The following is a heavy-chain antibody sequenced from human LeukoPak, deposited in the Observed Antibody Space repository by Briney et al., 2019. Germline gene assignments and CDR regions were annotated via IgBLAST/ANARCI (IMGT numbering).Heavy chain of an antibody. CDR2: INHSGST. CDR1: GGSFSGYY. J-gene: IGHJ4*02. Sequence: SETLSLTCTVYGGSFSGYYWSWIRQPPGKGLEWIGEINHSGSTNYNPSLKSRVTISVDTSKNQFSLKLSSVTAADTAVYYCARVRRLQFGVRSPFDYGGQGTLVTVSS. V-gene: IGHV4-34*01. D-gene: IGHD5-24*01. CDR3: ARVRRLQFGVRSPFDY.